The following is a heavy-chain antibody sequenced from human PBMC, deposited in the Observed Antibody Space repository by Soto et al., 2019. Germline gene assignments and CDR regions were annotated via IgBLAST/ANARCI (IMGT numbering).Heavy chain of an antibody. J-gene: IGHJ6*02. CDR3: AKDVAALDYYYYYGMDV. CDR1: GFTFSSYG. V-gene: IGHV3-30*18. CDR2: ISYDGSSK. Sequence: GGSLRLSCAASGFTFSSYGMHWVRQAPGKGLEGVAVISYDGSSKFYADSVKGRFTISRDNSKNTLYLQMNSLRAEDTAVYYCAKDVAALDYYYYYGMDVWGQGTTVTVSS. D-gene: IGHD6-6*01.